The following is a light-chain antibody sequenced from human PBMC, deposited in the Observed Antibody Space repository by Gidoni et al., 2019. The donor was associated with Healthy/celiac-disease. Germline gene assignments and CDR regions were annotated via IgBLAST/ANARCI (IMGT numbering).Light chain of an antibody. CDR2: EGS. J-gene: IGLJ2*01. V-gene: IGLV2-23*01. CDR3: CSYAGSSTLGV. CDR1: SRDVGSYNL. Sequence: SALTPPASVSASPGPSITISCTGTSRDVGSYNLVSWYPQHPGKAPKLMIYEGSKRPSGVSNRFSGSKSGNTASLTISGLQAEDEADYYCCSYAGSSTLGVFGGGTKLTVL.